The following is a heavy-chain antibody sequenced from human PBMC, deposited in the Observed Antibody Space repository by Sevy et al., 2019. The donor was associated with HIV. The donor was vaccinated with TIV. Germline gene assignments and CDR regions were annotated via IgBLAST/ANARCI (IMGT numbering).Heavy chain of an antibody. J-gene: IGHJ6*02. CDR3: ARDTGDYVWGSYRYYYYGMVV. CDR1: GFTFSSYG. V-gene: IGHV3-33*01. CDR2: IWYDGSNK. D-gene: IGHD3-16*02. Sequence: GGSLRLSCAASGFTFSSYGMHWVRQAPGKGLEWVAVIWYDGSNKYYADSVKGRFTISRDNSKNTLYLQMNSLRAEDTAVYYCARDTGDYVWGSYRYYYYGMVVWGQGTTVTVSS.